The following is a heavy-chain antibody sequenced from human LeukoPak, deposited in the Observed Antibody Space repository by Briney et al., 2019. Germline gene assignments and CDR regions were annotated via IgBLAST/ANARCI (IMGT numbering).Heavy chain of an antibody. CDR1: GFTFNTYV. Sequence: PGGSLRLSCAASGFTFNTYVMNWVRQAPGKGLEWVSTIGGGATSTYYADSVKGRFSISRDNSKNTVYLQVNSLRVEDTAVYYCARSGGLCSGGRCYPNWFDSWGQGTLVTVSS. CDR3: ARSGGLCSGGRCYPNWFDS. J-gene: IGHJ5*01. D-gene: IGHD2-15*01. V-gene: IGHV3-23*01. CDR2: IGGGATST.